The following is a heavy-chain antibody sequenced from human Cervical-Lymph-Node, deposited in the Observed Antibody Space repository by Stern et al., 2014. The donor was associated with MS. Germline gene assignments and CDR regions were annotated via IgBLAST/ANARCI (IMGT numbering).Heavy chain of an antibody. Sequence: QVQLMQSGSELKNPGASVKISCKASEFTFTTYAINWVRQAPGQGLEWMGWINTNTGNPTYAQVFTGRFVFSLDTSVSTAYLEISDLKAEDTAVFYCARVRCTTTSCYTAYYHAMDVWGQGTTVTVSS. CDR2: INTNTGNP. D-gene: IGHD4-17*01. CDR1: EFTFTTYA. CDR3: ARVRCTTTSCYTAYYHAMDV. J-gene: IGHJ6*02. V-gene: IGHV7-4-1*02.